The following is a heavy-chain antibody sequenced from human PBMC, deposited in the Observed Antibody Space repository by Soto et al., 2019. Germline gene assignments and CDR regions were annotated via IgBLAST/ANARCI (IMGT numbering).Heavy chain of an antibody. Sequence: GGSLRLSCAASGFTFSNAWMSWVRQAPGKGLEWVGRIKSKTDGGTTDYAAPVKGRFTISRDDSKNTLYLQMNSLKTEDTAVYYCTTDEYFQPGRTNGVCYTSPFDYWGQGTLVTVSS. D-gene: IGHD2-8*01. CDR1: GFTFSNAW. V-gene: IGHV3-15*01. CDR3: TTDEYFQPGRTNGVCYTSPFDY. CDR2: IKSKTDGGTT. J-gene: IGHJ4*02.